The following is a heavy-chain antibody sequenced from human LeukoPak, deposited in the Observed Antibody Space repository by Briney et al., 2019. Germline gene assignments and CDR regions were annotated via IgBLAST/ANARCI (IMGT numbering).Heavy chain of an antibody. CDR2: ISGSGGST. J-gene: IGHJ3*02. Sequence: GGSLRLSCAASGFTFSSYAMSWVRQAPGKGLEWVSAISGSGGSTYYADSVKGRFTISRDNSKNTLYLQMNSLRAEDTAVYYCAKESKGLLWFGESDAFDIWGQGTMVTVSS. CDR3: AKESKGLLWFGESDAFDI. V-gene: IGHV3-23*01. CDR1: GFTFSSYA. D-gene: IGHD3-10*01.